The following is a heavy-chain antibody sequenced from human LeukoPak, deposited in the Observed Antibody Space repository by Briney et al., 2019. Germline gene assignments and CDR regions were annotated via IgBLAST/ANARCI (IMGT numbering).Heavy chain of an antibody. J-gene: IGHJ5*02. CDR3: ARGRSSGLNP. D-gene: IGHD6-6*01. CDR2: INHSGST. CDR1: GGSFSGYY. V-gene: IGHV4-34*01. Sequence: SETLSLTCAVYGGSFSGYYWSWIRQPPGKGLEWIGEINHSGSTNYNPSLKSRVTISVDTSKNQFSLRLSSVTAADTAVYYCARGRSSGLNPWGQGTLVSVSS.